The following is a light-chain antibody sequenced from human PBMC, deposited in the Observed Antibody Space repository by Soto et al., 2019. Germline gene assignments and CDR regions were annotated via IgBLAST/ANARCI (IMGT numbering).Light chain of an antibody. CDR3: QQYNTYWT. CDR2: KAS. J-gene: IGKJ1*01. CDR1: QSISSW. V-gene: IGKV1-5*03. Sequence: IQMTQSPSTLPASVGDRVTITCRASQSISSWLAWYQQKPGKAPKLLIYKASTLESGVPSRFSGSGSGTEFTLTISSLPPDDFATYYCQQYNTYWTFGQGTKVEIK.